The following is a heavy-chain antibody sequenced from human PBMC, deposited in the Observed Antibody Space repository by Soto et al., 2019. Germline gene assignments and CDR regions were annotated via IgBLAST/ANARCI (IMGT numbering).Heavy chain of an antibody. CDR2: IIPIFGTA. V-gene: IGHV1-69*13. Sequence: SVKVSCKASGGTFSSYAISWVRQAPGQGLEWMGGIIPIFGTANYAQKFQGRVTITADESTSTAYMELSSLRSEDTAVYYCARDRGRWLRDAFDIWGQGTMVTV. J-gene: IGHJ3*02. CDR3: ARDRGRWLRDAFDI. D-gene: IGHD6-19*01. CDR1: GGTFSSYA.